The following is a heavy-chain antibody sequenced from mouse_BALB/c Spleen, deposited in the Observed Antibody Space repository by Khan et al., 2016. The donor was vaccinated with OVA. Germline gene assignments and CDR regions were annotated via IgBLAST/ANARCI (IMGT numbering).Heavy chain of an antibody. CDR3: AGGDYGSNLYWYFDV. Sequence: QVQLQQSGAELVKPGASVKLSCKASGYTFTSYDINWVRQRPEQGLEWIGWIFPGDDSTKYNEKFKGKATLTTDKSSSTAYMQISRLTSEDSAVXCWAGGDYGSNLYWYFDVWGAGTTVTVSS. V-gene: IGHV1-85*01. D-gene: IGHD1-1*01. J-gene: IGHJ1*01. CDR1: GYTFTSYD. CDR2: IFPGDDST.